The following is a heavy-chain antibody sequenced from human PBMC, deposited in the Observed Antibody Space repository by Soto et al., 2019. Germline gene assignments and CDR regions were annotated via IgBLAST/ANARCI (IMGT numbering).Heavy chain of an antibody. D-gene: IGHD6-19*01. CDR2: MNPNSGNT. J-gene: IGHJ6*03. CDR1: GYTFTSYD. CDR3: ARSSSGWYGAWYMDV. Sequence: ASVKVSCKASGYTFTSYDINCVRQATGQGLEWMGWMNPNSGNTGYAQKFQGRVTMTRNTSISTAYMELSSLRSEDTAVYYCARSSSGWYGAWYMDVWGKGTTVTVSS. V-gene: IGHV1-8*01.